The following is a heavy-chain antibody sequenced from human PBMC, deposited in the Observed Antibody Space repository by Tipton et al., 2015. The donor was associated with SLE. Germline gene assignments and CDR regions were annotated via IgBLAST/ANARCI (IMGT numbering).Heavy chain of an antibody. J-gene: IGHJ6*03. V-gene: IGHV4-4*08. CDR3: ARDRSNYGDNSYFLDV. D-gene: IGHD4-17*01. CDR2: VYTTGST. Sequence: TLSLTCTVSGDSISTYYWSWIRQPPGRGLEWIGYVYTTGSTTYNPSLQSRVSISVDTSKNQFSLKLYSVTAADSAVYYCARDRSNYGDNSYFLDVWGKGTTVTVSS. CDR1: GDSISTYY.